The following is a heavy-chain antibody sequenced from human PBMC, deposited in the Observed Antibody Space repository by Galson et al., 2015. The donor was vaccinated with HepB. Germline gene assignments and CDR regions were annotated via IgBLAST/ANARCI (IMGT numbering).Heavy chain of an antibody. D-gene: IGHD3-10*01. V-gene: IGHV1-3*01. CDR2: INAGNGHT. J-gene: IGHJ2*01. CDR1: GYTFTSDT. Sequence: SVKVSCKASGYTFTSDTMHWVRQAPGQRLEWMGWINAGNGHTKYSQKFQGRVTVTRDTSASTVYMELSTLRSKDTAVYYCARGGSNYYNSGSFYWYFDVWGRGTLVTVSS. CDR3: ARGGSNYYNSGSFYWYFDV.